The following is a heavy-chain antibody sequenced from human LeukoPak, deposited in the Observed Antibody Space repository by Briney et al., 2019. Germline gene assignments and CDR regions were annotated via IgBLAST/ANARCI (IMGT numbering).Heavy chain of an antibody. CDR3: ASLAESRVEMATTGKDY. CDR1: GGTFSSYA. D-gene: IGHD5-24*01. V-gene: IGHV1-69*13. CDR2: IIPIFGTA. Sequence: SVKVSCKASGGTFSSYAISWVRQAPGQGLEWMGGIIPIFGTANYAQKFQGRVTITADESTSTAYMELSSLRSEDTAVYYCASLAESRVEMATTGKDYWGQGTLVTVSS. J-gene: IGHJ4*02.